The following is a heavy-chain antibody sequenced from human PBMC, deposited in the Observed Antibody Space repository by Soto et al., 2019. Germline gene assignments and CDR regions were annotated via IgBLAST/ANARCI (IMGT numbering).Heavy chain of an antibody. V-gene: IGHV3-48*02. J-gene: IGHJ4*02. CDR1: GFTLSNYG. CDR2: ISSGSNSI. D-gene: IGHD1-26*01. Sequence: EVQLVESGGGLVQPGGSLRLSCAASGFTLSNYGMNWVRQAPGKGLEWVSYISSGSNSIYYADSVKGRFTISRDNAKKSLYLQMNSLGDEDTAVYYRASARGEWELLPFDSWGQGTLLTVSS. CDR3: ASARGEWELLPFDS.